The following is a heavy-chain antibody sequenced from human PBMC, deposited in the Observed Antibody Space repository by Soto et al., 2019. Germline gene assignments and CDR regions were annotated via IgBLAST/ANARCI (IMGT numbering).Heavy chain of an antibody. Sequence: KPSETLSLTCAVYGGSFIGYYCIFIRQPPFKWLEWIVEINHSGSTNYNPSLKSRVTISVDTSKNQFSLKLSSVTAADTAVYYCASLRGGDFWSGYHTSPSADVWGQGTTVTVSS. V-gene: IGHV4-34*01. D-gene: IGHD3-3*01. J-gene: IGHJ6*02. CDR2: INHSGST. CDR1: GGSFIGYY. CDR3: ASLRGGDFWSGYHTSPSADV.